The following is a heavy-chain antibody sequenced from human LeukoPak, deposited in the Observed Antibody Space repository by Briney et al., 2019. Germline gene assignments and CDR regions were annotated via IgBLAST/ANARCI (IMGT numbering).Heavy chain of an antibody. J-gene: IGHJ4*01. D-gene: IGHD6-13*01. CDR3: ARDLAAAGTLDY. CDR1: GDSVSSNTVA. Sequence: SQTLSLTCAISGDSVSSNTVAWNWIRQSPSRGLEWLGRTYYRSKWYNDYAVSVKSRITIDPDTSKNQFSLQLNSVTPEDTAVYYCARDLAAAGTLDYWGQEPWSPSPQ. CDR2: TYYRSKWYN. V-gene: IGHV6-1*01.